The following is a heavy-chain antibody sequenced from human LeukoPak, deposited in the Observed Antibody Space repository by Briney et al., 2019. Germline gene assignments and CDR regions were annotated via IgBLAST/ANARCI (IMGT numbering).Heavy chain of an antibody. D-gene: IGHD4-17*01. V-gene: IGHV1-18*01. J-gene: IGHJ4*02. CDR2: FRAYDGHT. CDR3: ATYDHGDYDGY. CDR1: RYTFTSYG. Sequence: GSVTDSRMASRYTFTSYGISGVRPAPGQGREGKGWFRAYDGHTNDAQKLQGRVTMTTGTSTSTAYMELRSLRSDDTAVYDCATYDHGDYDGYWGQGALVTVSS.